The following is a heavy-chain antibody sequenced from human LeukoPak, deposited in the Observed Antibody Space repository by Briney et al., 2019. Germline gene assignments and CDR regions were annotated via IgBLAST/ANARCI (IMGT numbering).Heavy chain of an antibody. CDR2: ISSSGSTI. J-gene: IGHJ4*02. Sequence: GGSLRLSXAASGFTFSSYEMNWVRQAPGKGLEWVSYISSSGSTIYYADSVKGRFTISRDNAKNSLYLQMNSLRAEDTAVYYCARVFNYDILTGYITLEDYWGQGTLVTVSS. D-gene: IGHD3-9*01. CDR3: ARVFNYDILTGYITLEDY. CDR1: GFTFSSYE. V-gene: IGHV3-48*03.